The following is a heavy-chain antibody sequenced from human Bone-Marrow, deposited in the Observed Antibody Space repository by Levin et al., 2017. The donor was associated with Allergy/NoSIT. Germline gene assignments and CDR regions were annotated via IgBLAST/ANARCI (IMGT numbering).Heavy chain of an antibody. V-gene: IGHV3-30*04. CDR1: GFTFSSYA. D-gene: IGHD4-11*01. Sequence: GGSLRLSCAASGFTFSSYAMHWVRQAPGKGLEWVAVISYDGSNKYYADSVKGRFTISRDNSKNTLYLQMNSLRAEDTAVYYCARDPVSLTTAKARGGMDVWGQGTTVTVSS. J-gene: IGHJ6*02. CDR3: ARDPVSLTTAKARGGMDV. CDR2: ISYDGSNK.